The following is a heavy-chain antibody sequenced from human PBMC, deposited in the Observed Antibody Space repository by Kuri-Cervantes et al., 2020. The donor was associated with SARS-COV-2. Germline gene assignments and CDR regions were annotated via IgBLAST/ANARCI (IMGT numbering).Heavy chain of an antibody. J-gene: IGHJ6*02. CDR1: GFTFCSYS. CDR3: ARDLGYCSSTSCYYYYYYGMDV. Sequence: GESLKISCAASGFTFCSYSMNWVRQAPGKGLEWVSSISSSSSYIYYADSVKGRFTISRDNAKNSLYLQMNSLRAEDTAVYYCARDLGYCSSTSCYYYYYYGMDVWGQGTTVTVSS. D-gene: IGHD2-2*01. CDR2: ISSSSSYI. V-gene: IGHV3-21*04.